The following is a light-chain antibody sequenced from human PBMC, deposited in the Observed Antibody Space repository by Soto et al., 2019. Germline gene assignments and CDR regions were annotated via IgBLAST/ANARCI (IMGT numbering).Light chain of an antibody. CDR3: QQYNSYPWT. J-gene: IGKJ1*01. CDR1: QSISSW. CDR2: KAS. Sequence: IQISQSPSTLSASEGGTVTITCRVSQSISSWLAWYQQKPGIAPKLLIYKASTLQSGVPSRFSGSGSGTEFTLTISSLQPGDFATYYCQQYNSYPWTFGQGTKVDIK. V-gene: IGKV1-5*03.